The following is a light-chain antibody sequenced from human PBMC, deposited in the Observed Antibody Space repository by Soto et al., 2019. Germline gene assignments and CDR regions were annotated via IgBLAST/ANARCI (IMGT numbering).Light chain of an antibody. Sequence: QSALTQPASVSGSPGQSITISCTGTSSDVGGYGYVSWYQQHPGHAPKLMIYEVNNRPSGVSDRFSGSKSGNTASLTISGLQPEDEADYYCSSYTDTSTYVFGTGTKLTVL. CDR3: SSYTDTSTYV. CDR2: EVN. J-gene: IGLJ1*01. V-gene: IGLV2-14*01. CDR1: SSDVGGYGY.